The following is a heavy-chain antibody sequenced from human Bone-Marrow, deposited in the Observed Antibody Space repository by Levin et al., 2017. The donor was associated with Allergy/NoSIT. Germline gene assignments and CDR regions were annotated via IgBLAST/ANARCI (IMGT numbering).Heavy chain of an antibody. J-gene: IGHJ3*02. Sequence: SQTLSLTCAVYGGSFSGYYWSWIRQPPGKGLEWIGEINHSGSTNYNPSLKSRVTISVDTSKNQFSLKLSSVTAADTAVYYCARGRWVIVALSGAFDIWGQGTMVTVSS. CDR3: ARGRWVIVALSGAFDI. CDR2: INHSGST. D-gene: IGHD3-22*01. CDR1: GGSFSGYY. V-gene: IGHV4-34*01.